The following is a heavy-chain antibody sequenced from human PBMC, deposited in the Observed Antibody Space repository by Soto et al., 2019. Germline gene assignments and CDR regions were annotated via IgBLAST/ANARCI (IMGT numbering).Heavy chain of an antibody. J-gene: IGHJ5*02. Sequence: PSETLSLTCTVSGGSISSYYWSWIRQPPGKGLEWIGYIYYSGSTNYNPSLKSRVTISVDTSKNQFSLKLSSVTAADTAVYYCARGEGYSYGYGWFDPWGQGTMVTVPS. CDR2: IYYSGST. V-gene: IGHV4-59*01. D-gene: IGHD5-18*01. CDR3: ARGEGYSYGYGWFDP. CDR1: GGSISSYY.